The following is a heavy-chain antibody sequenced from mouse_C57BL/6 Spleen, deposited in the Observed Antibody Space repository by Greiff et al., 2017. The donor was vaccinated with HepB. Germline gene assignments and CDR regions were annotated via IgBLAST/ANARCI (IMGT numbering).Heavy chain of an antibody. CDR3: ARQQLAWFAY. CDR1: GYTFTGYW. CDR2: ILPGSGST. D-gene: IGHD1-3*01. V-gene: IGHV1-9*01. Sequence: QVQLQQSGAELMKPGASVKLSCKATGYTFTGYWIEWVKQRPGHGLEWIGEILPGSGSTNYNEKLKGKATFTADKSSNTAYMQISSLTTEDSAIYYCARQQLAWFAYWGQGTLVTVSA. J-gene: IGHJ3*01.